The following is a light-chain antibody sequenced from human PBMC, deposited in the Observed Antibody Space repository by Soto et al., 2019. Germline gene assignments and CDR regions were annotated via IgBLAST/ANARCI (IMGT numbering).Light chain of an antibody. V-gene: IGLV2-14*01. CDR2: DVS. J-gene: IGLJ1*01. CDR1: SGDVGAYNY. Sequence: QSALTQPASVSGSPGQSITISCTGTSGDVGAYNYVSWYQQHPGKAPRLMIYDVSNRPSGASNRFSGSKSGNTASLTISGLQAEDEAHYYCSSFTNTYSYVFGTGTKLTVL. CDR3: SSFTNTYSYV.